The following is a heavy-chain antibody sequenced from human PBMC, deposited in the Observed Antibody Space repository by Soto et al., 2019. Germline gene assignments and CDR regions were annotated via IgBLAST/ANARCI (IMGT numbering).Heavy chain of an antibody. CDR1: GGAIGGYY. CDR2: VSYSGST. V-gene: IGHV4-59*08. J-gene: IGHJ5*02. Sequence: PSETLSLTCSLSGGAIGGYYWSWIRQPPGKALEWIGYVSYSGSTDYHPSLKSRVSISIDTSKNQFSLKMISVTAADTAVYYCERHGSDSGWFFFDPWGQGALVTVSS. D-gene: IGHD6-19*01. CDR3: ERHGSDSGWFFFDP.